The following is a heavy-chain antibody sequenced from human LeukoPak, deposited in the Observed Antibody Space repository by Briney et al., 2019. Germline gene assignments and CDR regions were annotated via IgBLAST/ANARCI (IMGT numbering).Heavy chain of an antibody. Sequence: PGGSLRLSCAASGFTFSSYAMSWVRQAPGKGLEWVSAISGSGGSTYYADSVKGRFTISRDNSKNTLYLQMNSLRAEDTAVYYCAKGPVLLWFGDPPDWYFDLWGRGTLVTVSS. CDR2: ISGSGGST. CDR3: AKGPVLLWFGDPPDWYFDL. D-gene: IGHD3-10*01. V-gene: IGHV3-23*01. CDR1: GFTFSSYA. J-gene: IGHJ2*01.